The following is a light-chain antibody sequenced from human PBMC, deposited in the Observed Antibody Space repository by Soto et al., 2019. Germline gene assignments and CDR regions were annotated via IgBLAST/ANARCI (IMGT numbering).Light chain of an antibody. CDR1: SSDVGGYNY. CDR3: SSYTSSSTLV. V-gene: IGLV2-14*01. Sequence: QSVLTQPACVSGSPGQSITISCPGTSSDVGGYNYVSWYQQHPGKAPKLMIYDVTNRPSGVSNRFSGSKSGNTASLTISGLQAEDEADYYCSSYTSSSTLVFGGGTQLTVL. J-gene: IGLJ2*01. CDR2: DVT.